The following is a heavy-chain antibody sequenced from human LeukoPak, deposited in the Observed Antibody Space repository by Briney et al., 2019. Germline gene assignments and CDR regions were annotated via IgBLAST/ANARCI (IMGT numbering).Heavy chain of an antibody. V-gene: IGHV3-48*02. Sequence: GGSLRLSCAASGFTFSSYSMNWVRQAPGKGLEWVSYIGSSSSTIYYADSVKGRFTISRDNAKNSLYLQMNSLRDEDTAVYYCARDIGNYFDWLSSYFDYWGQGTLVTVSS. D-gene: IGHD3-9*01. J-gene: IGHJ4*02. CDR1: GFTFSSYS. CDR3: ARDIGNYFDWLSSYFDY. CDR2: IGSSSSTI.